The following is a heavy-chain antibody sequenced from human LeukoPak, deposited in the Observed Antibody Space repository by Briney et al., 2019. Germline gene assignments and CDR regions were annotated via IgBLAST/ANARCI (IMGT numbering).Heavy chain of an antibody. CDR1: GYTFTSYD. V-gene: IGHV1-8*01. D-gene: IGHD2-8*01. CDR3: ARGWNNGEGFDP. CDR2: MNPNSGNT. Sequence: ASVKVSCKASGYTFTSYDINWVRQATGQGLEWMGWMNPNSGNTGYAQKFQGRVTMTRNTSISTAYMELSSLRSEDTAVYYCARGWNNGEGFDPWGQGTLVTVSS. J-gene: IGHJ5*02.